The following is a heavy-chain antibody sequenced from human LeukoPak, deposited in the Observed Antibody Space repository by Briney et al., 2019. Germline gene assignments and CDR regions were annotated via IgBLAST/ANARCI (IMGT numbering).Heavy chain of an antibody. CDR3: AKDQYQLLYYYHGMYV. D-gene: IGHD2-2*02. J-gene: IGHJ6*02. V-gene: IGHV3-23*01. CDR1: GFTFSSYA. CDR2: ISGSGGST. Sequence: TGGSLRLSCSASGFTFSSYAMSWVRQAPGKGLEWVSAISGSGGSTYYADSVKGRFTISRDNSKNTLYLHMNSLRAEDTAVYYCAKDQYQLLYYYHGMYVWGQGTTVTVSS.